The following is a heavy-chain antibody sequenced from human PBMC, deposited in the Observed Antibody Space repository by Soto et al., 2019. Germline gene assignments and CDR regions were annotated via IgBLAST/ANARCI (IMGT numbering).Heavy chain of an antibody. V-gene: IGHV4-31*03. Sequence: SETLSLTCTVSGGSISSGGYYWSWIRQHPGKGLEWIGYIYYSGSTYYNPSLKSRVTISVDTSKNQFSLKLSSVTAADTAVYYCARSLGYCSSTSCRDLSGPLPDYWGQGTLVTVSS. D-gene: IGHD2-2*01. CDR3: ARSLGYCSSTSCRDLSGPLPDY. CDR1: GGSISSGGYY. CDR2: IYYSGST. J-gene: IGHJ4*02.